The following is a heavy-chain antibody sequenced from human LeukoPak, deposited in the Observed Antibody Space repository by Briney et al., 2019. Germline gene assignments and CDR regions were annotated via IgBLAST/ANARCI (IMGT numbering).Heavy chain of an antibody. J-gene: IGHJ4*02. CDR1: GYTFTSYD. V-gene: IGHV1-8*03. CDR3: ARGRITIFGVLIIAGDFDY. Sequence: ASVKVSCKASGYTFTSYDINWVRQATGQGLEWMGWMNPNSGNTGYAQKSQGRVTITRNTSISTAYMELSSLRSEDTAVYYCARGRITIFGVLIIAGDFDYWGQGTLVTVSS. CDR2: MNPNSGNT. D-gene: IGHD3-3*01.